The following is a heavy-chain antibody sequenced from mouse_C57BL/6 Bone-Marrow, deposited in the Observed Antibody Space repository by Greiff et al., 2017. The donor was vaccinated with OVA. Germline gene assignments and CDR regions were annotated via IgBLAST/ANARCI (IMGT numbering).Heavy chain of an antibody. CDR2: LHPNRGST. V-gene: IGHV1-64*01. D-gene: IGHD4-1*01. CDR3: ARGLGPAWFAY. CDR1: GYTFTSYW. J-gene: IGHJ3*01. Sequence: VQLQQPGAELVKPGASVKLSCKASGYTFTSYWMHWVKQRPGQGLEWIGMLHPNRGSTNYNEKFKSKATLTVDKSASTAYMQLSSLTSEDSAVYYCARGLGPAWFAYWGQGTLVTVSA.